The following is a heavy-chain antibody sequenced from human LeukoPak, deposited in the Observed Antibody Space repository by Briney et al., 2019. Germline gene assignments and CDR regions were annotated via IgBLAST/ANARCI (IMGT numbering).Heavy chain of an antibody. J-gene: IGHJ4*02. CDR1: GDSINTGY. V-gene: IGHV4-4*09. D-gene: IGHD1-26*01. Sequence: SSDILSLTCTVSGDSINTGYWNWIRQPPGRELEWIGYIYNSGRPNYNPSLKSRVTISMDTSKNQLSLKMASVTAADTAVYYCARLIGGVGARRFDFWGQRTLVTVSS. CDR3: ARLIGGVGARRFDF. CDR2: IYNSGRP.